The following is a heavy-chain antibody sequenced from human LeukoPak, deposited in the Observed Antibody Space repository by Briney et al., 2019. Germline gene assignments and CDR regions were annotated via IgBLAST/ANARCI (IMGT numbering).Heavy chain of an antibody. Sequence: LETLSLTCTVSGGSISSYYWSWIRQPPGKGLEWIGYIYYSGSTNYNPSLKSRVTISVDTSKNQFSLKLSSVTAADTAVYYCARRGLSYLLARGYFDLWGRGTLVTVSS. V-gene: IGHV4-59*01. D-gene: IGHD1-26*01. CDR2: IYYSGST. CDR3: ARRGLSYLLARGYFDL. CDR1: GGSISSYY. J-gene: IGHJ2*01.